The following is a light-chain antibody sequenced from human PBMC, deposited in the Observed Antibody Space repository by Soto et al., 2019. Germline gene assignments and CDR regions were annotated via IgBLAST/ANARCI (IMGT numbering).Light chain of an antibody. V-gene: IGKV3D-20*02. CDR2: GAS. CDR3: HQRQYWPPIT. J-gene: IGKJ5*01. Sequence: EIVLTQSPGTLSLSPGERATLSCRASQSVSSSYLAWYQQNPGQAPRLLIYGASSRATGIPARFSGSGSGTDFTLTISSLEPEDFAVYYCHQRQYWPPITFGQGTRLEIK. CDR1: QSVSSSY.